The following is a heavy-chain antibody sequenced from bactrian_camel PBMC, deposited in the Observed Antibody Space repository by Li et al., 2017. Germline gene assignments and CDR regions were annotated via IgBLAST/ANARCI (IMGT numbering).Heavy chain of an antibody. CDR1: GDRPGNRC. Sequence: HVQLVESGGGSVEAGGSLRLSCTLSGDRPGNRCVAWFRQRPGNEREGVVGIYTRGLIAYLSDSAKGRFTVSRDNAKNTVYLEMNNLQPEDSSMYYCSADPAVPGIPCDYYMNMDYWGGGTQVTVS. CDR2: IYTRGLIA. V-gene: IGHV3S6*01. D-gene: IGHD3*01. J-gene: IGHJ7*01.